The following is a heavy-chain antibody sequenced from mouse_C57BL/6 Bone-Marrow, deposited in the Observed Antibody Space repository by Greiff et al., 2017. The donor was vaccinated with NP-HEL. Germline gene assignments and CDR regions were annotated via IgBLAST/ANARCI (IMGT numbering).Heavy chain of an antibody. V-gene: IGHV1-50*01. J-gene: IGHJ1*03. CDR2: IDPCDSYT. CDR3: ARESFITDLYYAV. D-gene: IGHD1-1*01. CDR1: GYTFTSYW. Sequence: QVQLQQSGAELVKPGASVKLSCKASGYTFTSYWMQWVKQRPGQGLEWIGVIDPCDSYTNYNQKFTGKATLTVDTSSSTGYMQLSSLTSEDSAVYYCARESFITDLYYAVWGRGTAVTVSS.